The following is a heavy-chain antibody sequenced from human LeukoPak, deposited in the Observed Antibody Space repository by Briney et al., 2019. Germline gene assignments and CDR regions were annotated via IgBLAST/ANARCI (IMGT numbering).Heavy chain of an antibody. CDR1: GFTFSSYA. CDR2: ISYDGSNK. V-gene: IGHV3-30*04. D-gene: IGHD5-18*01. CDR3: ASLGYSYGLDY. J-gene: IGHJ4*02. Sequence: GGSLRLSCAASGFTFSSYAMHWVRQAPGKGLEWVAVISYDGSNKYYADSVKGRFTISRDNSKNTLYLQMNSLRAEDTAVHYCASLGYSYGLDYWGQGTLVTVSS.